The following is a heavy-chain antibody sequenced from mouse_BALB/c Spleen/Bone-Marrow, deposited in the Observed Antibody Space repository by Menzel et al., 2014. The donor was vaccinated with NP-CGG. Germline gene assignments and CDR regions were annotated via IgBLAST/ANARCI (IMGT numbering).Heavy chain of an antibody. D-gene: IGHD2-14*01. V-gene: IGHV7-3*02. J-gene: IGHJ3*01. Sequence: EVQRVESGGGLVQPGGSLGLSCATSGFTFTDYYMSWVRQPPGKALEWLGFIRNKANGYTTEYSASVKGRFTISRDNSQSILYLQMNTLRAEDSATYYCARDRRYDLAWFAYWGQGTLVTVSA. CDR2: IRNKANGYTT. CDR1: GFTFTDYY. CDR3: ARDRRYDLAWFAY.